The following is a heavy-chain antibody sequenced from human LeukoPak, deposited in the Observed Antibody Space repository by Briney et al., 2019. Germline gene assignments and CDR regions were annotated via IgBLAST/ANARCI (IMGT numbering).Heavy chain of an antibody. V-gene: IGHV3-23*01. Sequence: PGGSLRLSCAASGFTFTTYGMNWVRQAPGKGLEWVTTISINSVATYYSDSVKGRFTISRDNSKNTLFLQMNSLRAEDTAIYYCAKGQSTIATRSFDSWGQGTLVTVSS. CDR2: ISINSVAT. CDR1: GFTFTTYG. D-gene: IGHD6-6*01. J-gene: IGHJ4*02. CDR3: AKGQSTIATRSFDS.